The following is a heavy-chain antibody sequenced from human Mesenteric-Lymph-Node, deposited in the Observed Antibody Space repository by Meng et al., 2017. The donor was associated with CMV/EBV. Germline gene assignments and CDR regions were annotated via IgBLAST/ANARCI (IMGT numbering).Heavy chain of an antibody. CDR3: MRRRGSWYQDTYAGFDP. J-gene: IGHJ5*02. V-gene: IGHV3-23*01. D-gene: IGHD2-15*01. CDR2: ISGSGRST. Sequence: GGSLRLSCAASGFTFSNYGIHWVRQVPGKGLEWVSGISGSGRSTYFADSVEGRFTVSRDKSKSTVYLQMNRLRVEDTAVYYCMRRRGSWYQDTYAGFDPWGQGTLVTVSS. CDR1: GFTFSNYG.